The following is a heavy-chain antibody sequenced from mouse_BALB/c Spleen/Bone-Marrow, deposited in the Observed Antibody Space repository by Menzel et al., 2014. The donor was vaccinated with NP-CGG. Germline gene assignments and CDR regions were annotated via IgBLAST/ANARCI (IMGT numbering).Heavy chain of an antibody. J-gene: IGHJ3*01. CDR2: INVNGDTT. V-gene: IGHV5-6-3*01. CDR1: GFTFSSYG. D-gene: IGHD2-4*01. CDR3: ARGYDYSSWFAY. Sequence: EVKLMESGGGLVQPGGSLKLSCAASGFTFSSYGMSWVRQTPDKRLEMIATINVNGDTTYHPDSVKGRFTISRDNGKNTLYLQMSSLKSEDTAMYYCARGYDYSSWFAYWGQGTLVTVSA.